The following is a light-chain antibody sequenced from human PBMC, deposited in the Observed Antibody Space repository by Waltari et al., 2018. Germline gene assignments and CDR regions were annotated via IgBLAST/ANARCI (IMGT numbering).Light chain of an antibody. J-gene: IGLJ3*02. CDR2: VNNDGTH. CDR3: QTWGPGIRV. Sequence: QLMLTQSPSASASLGDSVKLTCTLSSGHSTYAIAWHQQQPAKGPRYLMKVNNDGTHSKGDGIPERCSGSSSGAERYLTISSLQSEDDAEYYCQTWGPGIRVFGGGTKLTVL. V-gene: IGLV4-69*01. CDR1: SGHSTYA.